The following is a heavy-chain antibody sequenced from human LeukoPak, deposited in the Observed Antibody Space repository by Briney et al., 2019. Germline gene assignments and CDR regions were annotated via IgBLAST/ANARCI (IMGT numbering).Heavy chain of an antibody. J-gene: IGHJ4*02. D-gene: IGHD3-22*01. CDR3: ARLRNYYDSSGYYTFDY. Sequence: SETLSLTCTVPGGSISSSSYYWGWIRQPPGKGLEWIGSIYYSGSTYYNPSLKSRVTISVDTSKNQFSLKLSSVTAADTAVYYCARLRNYYDSSGYYTFDYWGQGTLVTVSS. V-gene: IGHV4-39*07. CDR1: GGSISSSSYY. CDR2: IYYSGST.